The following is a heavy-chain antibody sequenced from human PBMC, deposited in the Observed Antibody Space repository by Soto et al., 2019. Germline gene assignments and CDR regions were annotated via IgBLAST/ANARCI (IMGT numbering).Heavy chain of an antibody. D-gene: IGHD6-13*01. Sequence: SLTCTVSGGSISSSSYYWGWIRQPPGKGLEWIGSIYYSGSTYYNPSLKSRVTISVDTSKNQFSLKLSSVTAADTAVYYCASPPVAAAGPFDYWGQGTLVTVSS. J-gene: IGHJ4*02. CDR2: IYYSGST. CDR1: GGSISSSSYY. V-gene: IGHV4-39*01. CDR3: ASPPVAAAGPFDY.